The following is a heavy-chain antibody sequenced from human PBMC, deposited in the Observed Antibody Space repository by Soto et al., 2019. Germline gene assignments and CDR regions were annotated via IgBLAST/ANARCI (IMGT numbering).Heavy chain of an antibody. CDR3: ARVLGETGRSWFDP. J-gene: IGHJ5*02. V-gene: IGHV4-30-4*01. Sequence: SETLSLTCTVSGGSISSGDYYWSWIRQPQGKGLEWIGNIYYSGSTYYNPSLKSRVTISGDTSKNQFSLQLSSLTAADTAVYYCARVLGETGRSWFDPWGQGTLITVSS. D-gene: IGHD7-27*01. CDR1: GGSISSGDYY. CDR2: IYYSGST.